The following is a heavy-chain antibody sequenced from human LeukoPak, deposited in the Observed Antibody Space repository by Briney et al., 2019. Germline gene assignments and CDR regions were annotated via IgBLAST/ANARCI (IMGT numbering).Heavy chain of an antibody. V-gene: IGHV3-23*01. J-gene: IGHJ4*02. D-gene: IGHD5-24*01. Sequence: GGSLRLSCAASQFTFSSYAMSWVRQAPGKGLEWVSGISSIGGSTVYADSVQGRFTISRDNSKNALYLQMNSLRAEDTAVYYCARGDGYNSYYFDYWGQGTLVTVSS. CDR3: ARGDGYNSYYFDY. CDR1: QFTFSSYA. CDR2: ISSIGGST.